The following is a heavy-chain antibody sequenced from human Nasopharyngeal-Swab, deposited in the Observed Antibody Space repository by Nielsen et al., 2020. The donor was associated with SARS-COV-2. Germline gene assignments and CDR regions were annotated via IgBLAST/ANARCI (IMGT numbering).Heavy chain of an antibody. CDR3: ARDYGDYDNNAFDI. Sequence: SVKVSCKASGGTFSSYAISWVRQAPGQGLEWMGRIIPILGIANYAQKFQGRVTITADKSTSTAYMELSSLRSEDTAVCYCARDYGDYDNNAFDIWGQGTMVTVSS. CDR2: IIPILGIA. D-gene: IGHD4-17*01. J-gene: IGHJ3*02. CDR1: GGTFSSYA. V-gene: IGHV1-69*04.